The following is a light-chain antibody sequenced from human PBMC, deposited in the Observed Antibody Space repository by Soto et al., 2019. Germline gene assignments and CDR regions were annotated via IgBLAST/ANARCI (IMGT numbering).Light chain of an antibody. J-gene: IGKJ1*01. CDR3: QQYDNWPWT. CDR1: QSIRSW. Sequence: DIQMTQSPSTLSASVGDRVNITCRASQSIRSWLAWYQQRPGKAPKVLIYDASSLESGVPSRFSGSGSGTEFTLTISSLQPDDFATYYCQQYDNWPWTLGQGTKVDIK. V-gene: IGKV1-5*01. CDR2: DAS.